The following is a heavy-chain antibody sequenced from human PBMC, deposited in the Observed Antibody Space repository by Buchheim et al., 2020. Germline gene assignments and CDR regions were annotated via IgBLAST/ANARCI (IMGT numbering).Heavy chain of an antibody. CDR3: ARVGEATVTSIYYYGMDV. V-gene: IGHV4-34*01. J-gene: IGHJ6*02. Sequence: QVQLQQWGAGLLKPSETLSLTCAVYGGSFSGYYWSWIRQPPGKGLEWIGEINHSGSTNYNPSLKSRVTISVDTSKNQFSFKLRSVTAADTAVYYCARVGEATVTSIYYYGMDVWGQGTT. CDR2: INHSGST. D-gene: IGHD4-11*01. CDR1: GGSFSGYY.